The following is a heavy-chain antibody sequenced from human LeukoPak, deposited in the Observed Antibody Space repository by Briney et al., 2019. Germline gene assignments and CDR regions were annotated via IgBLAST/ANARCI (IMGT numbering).Heavy chain of an antibody. CDR2: IYYSGST. CDR3: ARSYGCPHLLFDY. D-gene: IGHD3-10*01. Sequence: SETLSLTCTVSGGSISSYYWSWIRQPPGKGLEWIGYIYYSGSTNYNPSLKSRVTISVDTTKNQFSLKLSSVTAADTAVYYCARSYGCPHLLFDYWGQGTLVTVSS. V-gene: IGHV4-59*01. CDR1: GGSISSYY. J-gene: IGHJ4*02.